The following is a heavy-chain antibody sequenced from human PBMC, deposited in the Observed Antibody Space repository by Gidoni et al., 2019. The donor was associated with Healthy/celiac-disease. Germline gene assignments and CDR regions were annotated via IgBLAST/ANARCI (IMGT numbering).Heavy chain of an antibody. V-gene: IGHV1-69*04. CDR3: ASLPGGDGSGYVRY. J-gene: IGHJ4*02. CDR2: ILPILGIA. D-gene: IGHD3-22*01. CDR1: GGTFSSYA. Sequence: QVQLVQSGAEVKKPGSSVKVSCKASGGTFSSYAISWVRQAPGQGLEWMGRILPILGIANYAQKFQGRVTITADKSTSTAYMELSSLRSEDTAVYYCASLPGGDGSGYVRYWGQGTLVTVSS.